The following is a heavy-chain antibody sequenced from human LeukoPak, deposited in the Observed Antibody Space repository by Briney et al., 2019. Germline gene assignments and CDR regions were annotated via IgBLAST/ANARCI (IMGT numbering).Heavy chain of an antibody. Sequence: PSETLSLTCTVSGGSISSYYWSWIRQPPGKGLEWIGSIYYSGSTYYNPSLKSRVTISVDTSKNQFSLKLSSVTAADTAVYYCARGSRVYYYYGMDVWGQGTTVTVSS. J-gene: IGHJ6*02. CDR2: IYYSGST. V-gene: IGHV4-59*05. CDR1: GGSISSYY. CDR3: ARGSRVYYYYGMDV. D-gene: IGHD3-10*01.